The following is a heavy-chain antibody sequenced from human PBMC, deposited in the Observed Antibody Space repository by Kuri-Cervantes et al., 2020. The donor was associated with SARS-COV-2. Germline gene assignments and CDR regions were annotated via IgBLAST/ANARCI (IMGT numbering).Heavy chain of an antibody. CDR2: ISYDGSNK. J-gene: IGHJ6*02. V-gene: IGHV3-30*18. Sequence: GESLKISCAASGFTFSSYGMHWVRQAPGKGLEWVAVISYDGSNKYYADSVKGRITISRDNSKNTLYLQMNSLRAEDTSVYYCAKPHYSKAYYYYGMDVWGQGTTVTVSS. D-gene: IGHD4-11*01. CDR1: GFTFSSYG. CDR3: AKPHYSKAYYYYGMDV.